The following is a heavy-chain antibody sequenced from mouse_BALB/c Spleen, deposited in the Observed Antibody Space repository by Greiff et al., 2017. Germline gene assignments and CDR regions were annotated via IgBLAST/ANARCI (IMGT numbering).Heavy chain of an antibody. J-gene: IGHJ4*01. D-gene: IGHD1-1*01. CDR1: GDSITSGY. Sequence: DVKLQESGPSLVKPSQTLSLTCSVSGDSITSGYWHWIRKFPGNKLEYMGYISYSGSTDYNPTHKSRSSITRDTSTNQYYLQWNSVTTDDTATDYSARFSYYGSSYDAMDYWGQGTSVTVS. V-gene: IGHV3-8*02. CDR3: ARFSYYGSSYDAMDY. CDR2: ISYSGST.